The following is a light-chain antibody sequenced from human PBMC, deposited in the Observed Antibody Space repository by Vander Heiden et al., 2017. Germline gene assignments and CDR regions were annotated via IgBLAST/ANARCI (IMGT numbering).Light chain of an antibody. Sequence: QSALTQPASVSGSPGQSITISCTGTSSDVGGYNFVSWYQQNPGKAPKLMIYEVSNRSSGISSRFSGSKSGNTASLTISGLQAEEEAVYYCSSHRSGGTLVIFGGGTKLTVL. CDR2: EVS. CDR1: SSDVGGYNF. J-gene: IGLJ2*01. CDR3: SSHRSGGTLVI. V-gene: IGLV2-14*01.